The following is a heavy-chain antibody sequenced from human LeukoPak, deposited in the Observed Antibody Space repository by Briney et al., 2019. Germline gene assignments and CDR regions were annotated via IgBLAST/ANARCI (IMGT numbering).Heavy chain of an antibody. CDR2: INHSGST. CDR1: GGSFSRYY. V-gene: IGHV4-34*01. J-gene: IGHJ4*02. D-gene: IGHD3/OR15-3a*01. Sequence: SETLSLTCAVYGGSFSRYYWSWIRQPPRKGLEWIWEINHSGSTNYNPSLKSRVTISVDTSKNQFSLNLNSVTAADTAVYYCAARDLDGDYLDYWGQGTLVTVSS. CDR3: AARDLDGDYLDY.